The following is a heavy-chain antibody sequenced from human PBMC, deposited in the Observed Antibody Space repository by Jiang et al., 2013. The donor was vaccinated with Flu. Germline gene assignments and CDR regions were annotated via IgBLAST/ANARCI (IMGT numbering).Heavy chain of an antibody. CDR2: ISDTSFTI. Sequence: VQLLESGGDLVQPGGSLRLSCAASGFTFGTYSMNWVRQAPGKGLEWLAYISDTSFTIYYADSVKGRFTISRDNDRNSLYMQMHSLRDEDTAVYYCARDPDTPFRRAFDLWGQGTLITVSS. V-gene: IGHV3-48*02. CDR1: GFTFGTYS. D-gene: IGHD5-18*01. CDR3: ARDPDTPFRRAFDL. J-gene: IGHJ4*02.